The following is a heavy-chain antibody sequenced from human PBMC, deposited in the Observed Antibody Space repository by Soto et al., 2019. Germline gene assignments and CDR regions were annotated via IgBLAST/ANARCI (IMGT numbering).Heavy chain of an antibody. J-gene: IGHJ3*02. D-gene: IGHD3-10*01. Sequence: GESLKISCKGSGYSFTSYWIGWVRQMSGKGLEWMGIIYPGGSDTRYSPSFQGQVTISADKSISSAYLQWSSLKASDTAMYDCARTLALERCGELPLPDAFDIWGQGKMVTASS. V-gene: IGHV5-51*01. CDR1: GYSFTSYW. CDR3: ARTLALERCGELPLPDAFDI. CDR2: IYPGGSDT.